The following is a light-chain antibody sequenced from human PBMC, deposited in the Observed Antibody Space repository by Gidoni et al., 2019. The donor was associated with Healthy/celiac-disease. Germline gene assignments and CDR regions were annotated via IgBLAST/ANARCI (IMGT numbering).Light chain of an antibody. Sequence: DVVMTQSPLSLPVTLGQPASISCRSSQSLVYSDGNTYLNWFQQRPGQSPRRLIYKVSNRDSGVPDRFSGRGSGTDFTLKISRVEAEDVGVYYCMQGTHWPTFXQXTKVEIK. CDR2: KVS. J-gene: IGKJ1*01. CDR1: QSLVYSDGNTY. CDR3: MQGTHWPT. V-gene: IGKV2-30*01.